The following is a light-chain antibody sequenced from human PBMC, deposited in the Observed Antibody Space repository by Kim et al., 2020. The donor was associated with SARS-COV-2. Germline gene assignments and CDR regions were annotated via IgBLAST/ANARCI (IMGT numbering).Light chain of an antibody. CDR3: HQYKVYPLT. J-gene: IGKJ1*01. Sequence: AAGGDRIPFTCRASDGVRNYLAWFQQKPGKAPKSLIYAVSTIQSGVSSIFSGSGSGTDFTLTINSLQPEDFSTYYCHQYKVYPLTFGQGTKVDIK. CDR1: DGVRNY. V-gene: IGKV1-16*01. CDR2: AVS.